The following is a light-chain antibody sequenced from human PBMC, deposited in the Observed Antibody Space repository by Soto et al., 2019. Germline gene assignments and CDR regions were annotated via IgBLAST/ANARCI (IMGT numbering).Light chain of an antibody. CDR2: EVS. CDR3: SSFAGSPVV. CDR1: SSDVGDYNY. J-gene: IGLJ2*01. Sequence: QSALTQPPSASGSLGQSVTIPCTGTSSDVGDYNYVSWYQQHPGKVPKLMIYEVSKRPSGVPARFSGSKSGNTASLTVAGLQAEDEADYYCSSFAGSPVVFGGGTKLTVL. V-gene: IGLV2-8*01.